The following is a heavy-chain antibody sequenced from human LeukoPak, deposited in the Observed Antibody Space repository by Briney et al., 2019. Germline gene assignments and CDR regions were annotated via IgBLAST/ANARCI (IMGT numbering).Heavy chain of an antibody. CDR3: ASAITIFGVVTYFDY. V-gene: IGHV4-4*02. D-gene: IGHD3-3*01. J-gene: IGHJ4*02. Sequence: SETLSLTCAVSGGSISSSNWWSWVRQHPGQGLEWIGYIYDSGSTYYNPSLKSRVTISVDTSKNQFSLKLSSVTAADTAVYYCASAITIFGVVTYFDYWGQGTLVTVSS. CDR2: IYDSGST. CDR1: GGSISSSNW.